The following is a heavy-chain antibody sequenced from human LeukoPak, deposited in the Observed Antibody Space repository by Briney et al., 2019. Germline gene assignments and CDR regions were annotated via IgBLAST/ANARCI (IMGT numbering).Heavy chain of an antibody. CDR3: ARVDPGYSSSWQHFDY. Sequence: AASVKVSCKASGYTFTGYYMHWVRQAPGQGLEWMGWINPNSGGTNYAQKFQGRVTMTRDTSISTAYMELSRLRSDDTAVYYCARVDPGYSSSWQHFDYWGQGTLVTVSS. V-gene: IGHV1-2*02. CDR1: GYTFTGYY. CDR2: INPNSGGT. D-gene: IGHD6-13*01. J-gene: IGHJ4*02.